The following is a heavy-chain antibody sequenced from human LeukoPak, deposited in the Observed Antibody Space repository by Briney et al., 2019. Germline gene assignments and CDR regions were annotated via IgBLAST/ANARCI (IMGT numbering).Heavy chain of an antibody. CDR3: ARDRGYSWGY. CDR2: ISGGAGGA. CDR1: GFTFSSYA. V-gene: IGHV3-23*01. D-gene: IGHD5-18*01. J-gene: IGHJ4*02. Sequence: QPGGSLRLSCAASGFTFSSYARNWVRQAPGKGLEWVSSISGGAGGAAYADSVKGRFTMSRDNSKNTLYLQMHSLRAEDTAVYYCARDRGYSWGYWGQGTLVTVSS.